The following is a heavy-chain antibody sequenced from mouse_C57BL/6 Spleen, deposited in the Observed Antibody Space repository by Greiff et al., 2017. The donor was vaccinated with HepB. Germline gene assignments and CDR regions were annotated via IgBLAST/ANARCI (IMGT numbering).Heavy chain of an antibody. J-gene: IGHJ3*01. V-gene: IGHV1-50*01. CDR2: IDPSDSYT. CDR1: GYTFTSYW. D-gene: IGHD1-1*01. Sequence: QVQLQQSGAELVKPGASVKLSCKASGYTFTSYWMQWVKQRPGQGLEWIGEIDPSDSYTNYNQKFKGKATLTVDTSSSTAYMQLSSLTSEDSAVYYCALYYYGSTPWFAYWGQGTLVTVSA. CDR3: ALYYYGSTPWFAY.